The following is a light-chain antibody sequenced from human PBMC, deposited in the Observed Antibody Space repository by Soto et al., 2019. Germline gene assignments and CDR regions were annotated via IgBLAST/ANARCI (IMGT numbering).Light chain of an antibody. Sequence: EIVLTHSPATLSLSPGERATLSCRASQSVSSYLAWYQQKPGQAPRLLIYDASNRATGIPARFSGSGSGTDFPLTISSLEPEDFAVYYCQQRSNWPPWTFGQGTKVDIK. J-gene: IGKJ1*01. V-gene: IGKV3-11*01. CDR2: DAS. CDR3: QQRSNWPPWT. CDR1: QSVSSY.